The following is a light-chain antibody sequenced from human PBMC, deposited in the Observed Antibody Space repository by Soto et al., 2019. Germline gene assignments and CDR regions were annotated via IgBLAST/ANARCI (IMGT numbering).Light chain of an antibody. CDR2: EDS. CDR3: QSFDISNVV. Sequence: LTQPHSVSESPGKTVTISCTRSSGRIASNYVQWYQQRPGSAPTPVIYEDSQRPSGVPDRFSGSIDSSSNSASLTISRLKTEDDADYYCQSFDISNVVFGGGTKLTVL. J-gene: IGLJ2*01. V-gene: IGLV6-57*04. CDR1: SGRIASNY.